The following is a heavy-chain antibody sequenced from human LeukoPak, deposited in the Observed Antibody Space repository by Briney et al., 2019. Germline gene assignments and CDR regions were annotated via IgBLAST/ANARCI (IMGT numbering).Heavy chain of an antibody. V-gene: IGHV3-33*05. D-gene: IGHD2-2*01. CDR3: ARESEGGTGTSCPDY. J-gene: IGHJ4*02. CDR1: GFIFSSDD. Sequence: GGSLRLSCAASGFIFSSDDTHWVRQAPGKGLEWVAGIQSNGRNKYYVDSVKGRFAISRDNSKSTLYLQVNSLRVGDTALYYCARESEGGTGTSCPDYWGQGTLVTVSS. CDR2: IQSNGRNK.